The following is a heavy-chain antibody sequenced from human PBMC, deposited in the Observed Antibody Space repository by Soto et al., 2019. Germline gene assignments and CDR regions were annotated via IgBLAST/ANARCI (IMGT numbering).Heavy chain of an antibody. V-gene: IGHV4-31*03. Sequence: QVQLQESGPGLVKPSQTLSLTCTVSGGSISSGGYYWSWIRQHPGKGLEWIGYIYYSGSTYYNPYVKSRVTLSVDTSKNPLSLKLRSVTAAETAVYYCARGRGGSHRVFDYWGQGTLVTVSS. CDR3: ARGRGGSHRVFDY. J-gene: IGHJ4*02. CDR1: GGSISSGGYY. CDR2: IYYSGST. D-gene: IGHD2-15*01.